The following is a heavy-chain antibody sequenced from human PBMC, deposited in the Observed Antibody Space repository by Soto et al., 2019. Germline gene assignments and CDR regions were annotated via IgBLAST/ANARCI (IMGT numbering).Heavy chain of an antibody. J-gene: IGHJ4*02. D-gene: IGHD3-22*01. CDR1: GGSMSSYY. CDR3: ARDPFDYDSDIVPPPSRGFDY. CDR2: IYASGNT. Sequence: SETLSLTCTASGGSMSSYYWNWIRQPPGKGLESIGYIYASGNTNYNPSFKSRVAISIDTSKRQISLNLTSVTAADTAVYYCARDPFDYDSDIVPPPSRGFDYWGQGTLVTVSS. V-gene: IGHV4-59*01.